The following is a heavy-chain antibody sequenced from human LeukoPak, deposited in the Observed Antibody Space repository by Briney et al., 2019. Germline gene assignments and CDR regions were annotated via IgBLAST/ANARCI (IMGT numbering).Heavy chain of an antibody. Sequence: GGSLRPSCAASGFTLSNYWMHWVRQAPGEGLVWVSRIDPDGITTNYADSVKGRFTISRDNSKNTLYLQMNSLRAEDTAVYYCASDSPYDSSGYYYFDYWGQGTLVTVSS. V-gene: IGHV3-74*01. J-gene: IGHJ4*02. CDR2: IDPDGITT. D-gene: IGHD3-22*01. CDR3: ASDSPYDSSGYYYFDY. CDR1: GFTLSNYW.